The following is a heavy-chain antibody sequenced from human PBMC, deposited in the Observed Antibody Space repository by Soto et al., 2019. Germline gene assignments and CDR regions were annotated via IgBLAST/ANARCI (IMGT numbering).Heavy chain of an antibody. Sequence: VQLVESGGGVVQPGRSLRLSCAASGFTFSSYGMHWVRQAPGKGLEWVAVIWYDGSNKYYADSVKGRFTISRDNSKNTLYLQMTSLRAEDTAVYYCARDRSEYYFDYWGQGTLVTVSS. V-gene: IGHV3-33*01. CDR3: ARDRSEYYFDY. CDR1: GFTFSSYG. D-gene: IGHD2-15*01. J-gene: IGHJ4*02. CDR2: IWYDGSNK.